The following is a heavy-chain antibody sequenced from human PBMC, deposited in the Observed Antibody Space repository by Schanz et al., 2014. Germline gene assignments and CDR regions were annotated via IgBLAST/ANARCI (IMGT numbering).Heavy chain of an antibody. J-gene: IGHJ4*02. D-gene: IGHD3-10*01. Sequence: EVQLLESGGGLVQPGGSLRLSCAASGFTFSSYAMSWLRQAPGKGLEWVSVIGVDGTTTYYADSVKGRFTISRDNSKNTLYLQMNSLRPEDTGVYYCAKYRGYYRVSGSYRELEYWGQGTLVTVSS. CDR1: GFTFSSYA. CDR3: AKYRGYYRVSGSYRELEY. V-gene: IGHV3-23*01. CDR2: IGVDGTTT.